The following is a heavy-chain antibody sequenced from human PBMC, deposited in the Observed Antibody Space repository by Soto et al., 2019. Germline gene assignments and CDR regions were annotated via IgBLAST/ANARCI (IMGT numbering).Heavy chain of an antibody. V-gene: IGHV5-51*01. J-gene: IGHJ3*02. D-gene: IGHD5-12*01. CDR3: AKPRHPSMATNACGI. CDR2: IYTGDSDT. Sequence: LGESLKISCKGSGYSFTSYWIGGVRQMNGKGLEWMGIIYTGDSDTRYSPSFQGQSTISADKSISNTYLHLSSLKASDTTMYYCAKPRHPSMATNACGIWGRGTRITVPS. CDR1: GYSFTSYW.